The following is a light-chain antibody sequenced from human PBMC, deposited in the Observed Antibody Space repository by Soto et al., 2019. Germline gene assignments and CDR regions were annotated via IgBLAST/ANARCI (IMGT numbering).Light chain of an antibody. CDR1: SSNIGAGYD. J-gene: IGLJ2*01. Sequence: QSVLTQPPSVSGAPGQRVTISCTGSSSNIGAGYDVYWYQQLPGTAPKVLIYGNNNRPSGVPDRFSASKSGTSASLAITGLQAEDEADYYCQSYDNTVVFGGGTKLTAL. CDR2: GNN. V-gene: IGLV1-40*01. CDR3: QSYDNTVV.